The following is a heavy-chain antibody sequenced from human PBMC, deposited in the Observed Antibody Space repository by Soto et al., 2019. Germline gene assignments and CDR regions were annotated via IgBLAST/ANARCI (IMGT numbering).Heavy chain of an antibody. CDR3: ARGDYGGNRCFDY. D-gene: IGHD4-17*01. Sequence: SETLSLTCAVYGESFNGHFWTWVRPPPGKGLEWIGEINHSGDTNSNPSLKTRVHISVDTSKNQFSLKLSSVTAADTAVYYCARGDYGGNRCFDYWGQGTLVTVSS. V-gene: IGHV4-34*01. CDR2: INHSGDT. J-gene: IGHJ4*02. CDR1: GESFNGHF.